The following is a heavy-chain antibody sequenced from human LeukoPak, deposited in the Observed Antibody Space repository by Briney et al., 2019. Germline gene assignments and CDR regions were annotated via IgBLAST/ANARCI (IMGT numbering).Heavy chain of an antibody. CDR3: ARAPPDSWIAN. CDR1: GFTFSNFA. J-gene: IGHJ4*02. D-gene: IGHD6-13*01. V-gene: IGHV3-30*04. Sequence: GGSLRLSCAASGFTFSNFALYWVRQAPGKGLEWVTVISSDGSYTYYADSVKGRFTISRDNSKNTVYLQMNSLRAEDTAVYYCARAPPDSWIANWGQGTLVTVSS. CDR2: ISSDGSYT.